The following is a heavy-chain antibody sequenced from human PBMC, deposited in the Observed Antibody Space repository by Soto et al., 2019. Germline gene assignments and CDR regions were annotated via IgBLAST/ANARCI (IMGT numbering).Heavy chain of an antibody. D-gene: IGHD3-22*01. CDR3: ARAYDSSGYLYWYFDL. CDR2: ISSSDSYI. J-gene: IGHJ2*01. V-gene: IGHV3-21*01. Sequence: SLRLSCAASVFTFSSYSMNWVRQAPGKGLEWVSSISSSDSYIYYADSVKGRFTISRDNAKNSLYLQMNSLRAEDTAVYYCARAYDSSGYLYWYFDLWGRGTLVTVSS. CDR1: VFTFSSYS.